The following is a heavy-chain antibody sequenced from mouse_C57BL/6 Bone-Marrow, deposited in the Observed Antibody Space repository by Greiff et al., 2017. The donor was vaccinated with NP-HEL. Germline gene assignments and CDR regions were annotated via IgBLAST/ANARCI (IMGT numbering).Heavy chain of an antibody. J-gene: IGHJ1*03. CDR3: AGGDSNRGYFDV. CDR1: GYTFTSYW. D-gene: IGHD2-5*01. Sequence: VQLQQPGAELVKPGASVKLSCKASGYTFTSYWMHWVKQRPGQGLEWIGMIHPNSGSTNYNEKFKSKATLTVDKSSSTAYMQLSSLTSEDSAVYYCAGGDSNRGYFDVWGTGTTVTVSS. CDR2: IHPNSGST. V-gene: IGHV1-64*01.